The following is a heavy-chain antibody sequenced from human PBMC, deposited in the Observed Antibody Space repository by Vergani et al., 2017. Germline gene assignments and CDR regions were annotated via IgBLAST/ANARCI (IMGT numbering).Heavy chain of an antibody. CDR3: AKYLRDSTDGLPDS. CDR1: GFTFNQYG. D-gene: IGHD2-21*02. V-gene: IGHV3-33*06. Sequence: QVQLVESGGGVVQPGGSLRLSCAASGFTFNQYGMHWVRQAPGKGLEWVAVTWYDGNNKQYADSVKGRFTISRDNSKSTMYLQMNSLRDEDTGVYYCAKYLRDSTDGLPDSWGPGTLVIVSS. CDR2: TWYDGNNK. J-gene: IGHJ4*02.